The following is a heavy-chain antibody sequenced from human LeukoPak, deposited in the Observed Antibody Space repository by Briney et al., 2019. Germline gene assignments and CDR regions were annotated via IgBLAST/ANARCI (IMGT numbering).Heavy chain of an antibody. Sequence: PSETLSLTCTVSGGSISSYYWSWIRQPPGKGLEGIGYIYYSGSTHYNPSLKSRVTISVDTSETQFSLTLSSVPAAHTAVYYCARHPTHSSGWINAFDIWGQGTMVTVSS. CDR2: IYYSGST. CDR3: ARHPTHSSGWINAFDI. CDR1: GGSISSYY. J-gene: IGHJ3*02. V-gene: IGHV4-59*08. D-gene: IGHD6-19*01.